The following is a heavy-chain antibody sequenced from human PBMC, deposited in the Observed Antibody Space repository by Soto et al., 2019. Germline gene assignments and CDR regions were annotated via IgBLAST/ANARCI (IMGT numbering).Heavy chain of an antibody. V-gene: IGHV3-48*03. D-gene: IGHD3-10*01. CDR2: ISSSGSTI. J-gene: IGHJ6*02. CDR1: GFTFSSYE. CDR3: ARDRLRNYYYYGMDV. Sequence: GSLRLSCAASGFTFSSYEMNWVRQAPGKGLEWVSYISSSGSTIYYADSVKGRFTISRDNAKNSLYLQMNSLRAEDTAVYYCARDRLRNYYYYGMDVWGQGTTVTVSS.